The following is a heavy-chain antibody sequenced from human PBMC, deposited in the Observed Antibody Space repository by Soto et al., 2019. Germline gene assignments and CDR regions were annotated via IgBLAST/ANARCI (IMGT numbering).Heavy chain of an antibody. J-gene: IGHJ6*02. CDR2: IYPGDSDT. V-gene: IGHV5-51*01. Sequence: GESLKISCKGSGCSFTSYWIGWVSQMPGKGLEWMGIIYPGDSDTRYSPSFQGQVTISADKSISTAYLQWSSLKASDTAMYYCAGGGVRGVITRTRDYYGMDVWGQGTTVTVSS. CDR1: GCSFTSYW. CDR3: AGGGVRGVITRTRDYYGMDV. D-gene: IGHD3-10*01.